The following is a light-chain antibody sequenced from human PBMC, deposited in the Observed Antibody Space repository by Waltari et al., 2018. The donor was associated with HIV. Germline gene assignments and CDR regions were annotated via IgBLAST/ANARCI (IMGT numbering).Light chain of an antibody. CDR3: QQYYSLPPT. CDR2: CAS. J-gene: IGKJ4*01. Sequence: DIVMTQSPDSLAVSLGETVTINCKSSRTVLYHSDNQNYLAWYQQKALQAPSVLISCASTRAVMVPSSTPALGVPERFSGSGSGTNFSLTISGLQEDDVAIYYCQQYYSLPPTFGGGTRVERK. CDR1: RTVLYHSDNQNY. V-gene: IGKV4-1*01.